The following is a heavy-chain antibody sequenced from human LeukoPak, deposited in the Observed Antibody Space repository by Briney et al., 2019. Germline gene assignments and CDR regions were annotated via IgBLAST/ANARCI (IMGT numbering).Heavy chain of an antibody. V-gene: IGHV4-59*12. CDR2: IYYSGST. D-gene: IGHD7-27*01. J-gene: IGHJ6*03. CDR3: ASLGWSRNYYYYMDV. CDR1: GGSISSYY. Sequence: PSETLSLTCTVSGGSISSYYWSWIRQPPGKGLEWIGYIYYSGSTNYNPSLKSRVTISLDTSKNQFSLKLSSVTAADTAVYYCASLGWSRNYYYYMDVWGKGTTVTISS.